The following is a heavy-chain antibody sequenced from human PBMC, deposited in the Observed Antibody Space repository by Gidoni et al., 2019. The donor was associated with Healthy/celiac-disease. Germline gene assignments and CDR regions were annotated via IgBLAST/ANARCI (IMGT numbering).Heavy chain of an antibody. D-gene: IGHD4-17*01. V-gene: IGHV3-23*01. CDR2: ISGSGGST. CDR3: AKWGYGDKRGGGAFDI. J-gene: IGHJ3*02. CDR1: GFTFSSYA. Sequence: EVQLLESGGGLVQPGGSLRLSCAASGFTFSSYAMSWVRQAPGKGLEWVSAISGSGGSTYYADSVKGRFTISRDNSKNTLYLQMNSLRAEDTAVYYCAKWGYGDKRGGGAFDIWGQGTMVTVSS.